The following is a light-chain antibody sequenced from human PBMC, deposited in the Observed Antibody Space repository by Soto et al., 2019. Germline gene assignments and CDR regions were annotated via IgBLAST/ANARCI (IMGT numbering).Light chain of an antibody. Sequence: QSVLTQPRSASGTPGQRVTISCSGSSSNIGSNTVNWYQQLPGTAPKLLISNNNQRPSGVPDRFSGSKSGTSASLAISGLQSEDEADYYCSSYTSYSPYVFGTGTKVTVL. CDR1: SSNIGSNT. CDR3: SSYTSYSPYV. J-gene: IGLJ1*01. V-gene: IGLV1-44*01. CDR2: NNN.